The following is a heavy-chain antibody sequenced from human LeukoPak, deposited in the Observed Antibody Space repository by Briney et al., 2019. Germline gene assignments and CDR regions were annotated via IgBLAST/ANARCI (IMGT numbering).Heavy chain of an antibody. V-gene: IGHV3-7*03. CDR1: GFTFSSYW. Sequence: GGSLRLSCAASGFTFSSYWMHWVRQAPGKGLEWVANIKQDGSAKPYVDSVKGRFTISRDNAKNSLFLQMNSLRVEDTAVYYCARDNGWSADFWGQGTLVTVSS. D-gene: IGHD2-15*01. J-gene: IGHJ4*02. CDR3: ARDNGWSADF. CDR2: IKQDGSAK.